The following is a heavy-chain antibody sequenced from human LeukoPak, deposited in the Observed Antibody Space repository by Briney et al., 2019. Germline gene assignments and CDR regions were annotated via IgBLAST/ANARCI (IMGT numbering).Heavy chain of an antibody. CDR1: GASISSGNYY. V-gene: IGHV4-39*07. D-gene: IGHD6-13*01. J-gene: IGHJ4*02. CDR2: IYYSGDT. CDR3: ARNWYGSSWSEQIYYFDY. Sequence: SETLSLTCTVSGASISSGNYYWGWIRQPPGKGLEWLGSIYYSGDTYNNPPLKSRVTISVDTAKSQFSLKLSSVTAADTAVYYCARNWYGSSWSEQIYYFDYWGQGTLVTVSS.